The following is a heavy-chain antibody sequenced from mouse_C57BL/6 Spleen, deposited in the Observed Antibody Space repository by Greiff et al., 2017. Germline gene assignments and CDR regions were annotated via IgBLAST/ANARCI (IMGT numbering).Heavy chain of an antibody. Sequence: QVQLQQPGAELVKPGASVKLSCKASGYTFTSYWMHWVKQRPGQGLEWIGMIHPNSGSTNYNEKFKSKATLTVDKSSSTAYMQLSSLTSEDSAVYYCARSRGNYYAMDYGGQGTSVTVSS. D-gene: IGHD2-1*01. V-gene: IGHV1-64*01. CDR3: ARSRGNYYAMDY. CDR1: GYTFTSYW. CDR2: IHPNSGST. J-gene: IGHJ4*01.